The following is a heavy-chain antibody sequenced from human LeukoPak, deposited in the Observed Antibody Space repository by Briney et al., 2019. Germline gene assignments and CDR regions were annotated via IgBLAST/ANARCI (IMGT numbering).Heavy chain of an antibody. Sequence: GGSLRLSCAASGFTFSSYAMSWVRQAPGKGLEWVANIKQDGSEKYYVDSVKGRFTISRDNAKNSLYLQMNSLRAEDTAVYYCARAQEHYDFWSGSLDAFDIWGQGTMVTVSS. J-gene: IGHJ3*02. V-gene: IGHV3-7*01. CDR1: GFTFSSYA. CDR2: IKQDGSEK. D-gene: IGHD3-3*01. CDR3: ARAQEHYDFWSGSLDAFDI.